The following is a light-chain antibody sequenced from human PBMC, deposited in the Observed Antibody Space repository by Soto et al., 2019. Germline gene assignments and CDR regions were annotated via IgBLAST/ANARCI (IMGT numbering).Light chain of an antibody. CDR2: DVS. Sequence: DLLMTQSPSTLSAFVGDRVTITCRATEDLNNCLAWYQQKPGKAPRLLIYDVSTLQTGVPSRFSGRGSGTEATLLISSLQPDDVATYYCQQYFHYPVTFGRGTKVEIK. CDR3: QQYFHYPVT. J-gene: IGKJ2*01. V-gene: IGKV1-5*01. CDR1: EDLNNC.